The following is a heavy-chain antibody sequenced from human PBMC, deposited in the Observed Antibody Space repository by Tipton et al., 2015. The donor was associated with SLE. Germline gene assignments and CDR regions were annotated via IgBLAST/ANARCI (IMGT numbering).Heavy chain of an antibody. J-gene: IGHJ4*02. CDR1: GYTFTSYY. Sequence: QLVQSGPEVKKPGASVKVSCKASGYTFTSYYMHWVRQAPGQGLEWMGIINPSGGSTSYAQKFQGRVTMTRDTSTSTVYMELSSLRSEDTAVYYCARDQYYGSGSCLRDHYFDDWGQGTLVTVSS. V-gene: IGHV1-46*01. CDR2: INPSGGST. CDR3: ARDQYYGSGSCLRDHYFDD. D-gene: IGHD3-10*01.